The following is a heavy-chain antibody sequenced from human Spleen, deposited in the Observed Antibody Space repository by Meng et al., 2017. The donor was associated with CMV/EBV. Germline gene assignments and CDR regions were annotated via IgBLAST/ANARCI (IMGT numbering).Heavy chain of an antibody. J-gene: IGHJ5*02. V-gene: IGHV3-30*02. D-gene: IGHD3-3*01. CDR1: GFTFNTYG. CDR3: AKGPTDFWSGYYIVS. Sequence: GGSLRLSCAASGFTFNTYGMHWVRQAPGKGLEWVAFIQYTGRNRYYADSVKGRFTISRDNSKNTLCLQMNSLRAEDTAVYYCAKGPTDFWSGYYIVSWGQGTLVTVSS. CDR2: IQYTGRNR.